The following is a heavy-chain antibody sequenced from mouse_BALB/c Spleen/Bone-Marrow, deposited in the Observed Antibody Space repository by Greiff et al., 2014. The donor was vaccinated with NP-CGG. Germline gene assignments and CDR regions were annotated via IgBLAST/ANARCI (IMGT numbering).Heavy chain of an antibody. J-gene: IGHJ4*01. Sequence: EVQVVESGGGLVKPGGSLKLSCAASGFTFSDYYMYWVRQTPEERLEWVATISDGGSYTYYPDSVKGRFTISRDNAKNNLYLQMSSLKSEDTAMYYCARDGNYYAMDYWGQGTSVTVSS. V-gene: IGHV5-4*02. CDR2: ISDGGSYT. CDR1: GFTFSDYY. CDR3: ARDGNYYAMDY. D-gene: IGHD2-1*01.